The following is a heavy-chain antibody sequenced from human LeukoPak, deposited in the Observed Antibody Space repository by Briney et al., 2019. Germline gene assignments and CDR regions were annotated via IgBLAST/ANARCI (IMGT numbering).Heavy chain of an antibody. CDR1: GGSISSHY. V-gene: IGHV4-59*11. CDR3: ARVVESSSLFDY. D-gene: IGHD6-13*01. J-gene: IGHJ4*02. CDR2: IYYSGST. Sequence: PSETLSLTCTVSGGSISSHYWSWIRQPPGKGLEWIGYIYYSGSTNYNPSLKSRVTISVDTSKIQFSLKLSSVTAADTAVYYCARVVESSSLFDYWGQGTLVTVSS.